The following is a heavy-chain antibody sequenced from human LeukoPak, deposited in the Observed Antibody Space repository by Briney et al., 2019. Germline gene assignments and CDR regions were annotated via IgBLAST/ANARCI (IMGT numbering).Heavy chain of an antibody. Sequence: GGSLRLSCAASGFTFDDYAMHWVRQAPGKGLEWVSGISWNSGSIGYADSVKGRFTISRDNAKNSLYLQMNSLRAEDTALYYCAKVSSMNWFDPWGQGTLVTVSS. J-gene: IGHJ5*02. CDR3: AKVSSMNWFDP. V-gene: IGHV3-9*01. CDR2: ISWNSGSI. D-gene: IGHD6-6*01. CDR1: GFTFDDYA.